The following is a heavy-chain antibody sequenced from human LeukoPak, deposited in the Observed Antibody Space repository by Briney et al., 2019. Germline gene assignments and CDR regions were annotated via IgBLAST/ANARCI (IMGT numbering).Heavy chain of an antibody. CDR3: ARDQQDSRVRGYYFYGMDV. D-gene: IGHD3-10*01. CDR1: GFSVSNNY. J-gene: IGHJ6*04. CDR2: MYTGGSI. Sequence: LTGGSLRLSCAASGFSVSNNYMSWVRQAPGKGLEWVSVMYTGGSIYYADSVKGRFTISRDNSKNTLYLQMNSLRAEDTAVYYCARDQQDSRVRGYYFYGMDVWGKGTTVTVSS. V-gene: IGHV3-53*01.